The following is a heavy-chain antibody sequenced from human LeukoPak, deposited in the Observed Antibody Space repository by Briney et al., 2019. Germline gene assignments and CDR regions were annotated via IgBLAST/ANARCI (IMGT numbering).Heavy chain of an antibody. V-gene: IGHV3-53*01. D-gene: IGHD6-13*01. CDR3: ARYSSSWYAYYYGMGV. CDR1: GFTVSSNY. CDR2: IYSGGST. Sequence: GGSLRLSCAASGFTVSSNYMSWVRQAPGKGLEWVSVIYSGGSTYYADSVKGRFTISRDNSKNTLYLQMNSLRAEDTAVYYCARYSSSWYAYYYGMGVWGQGTTVTVSS. J-gene: IGHJ6*02.